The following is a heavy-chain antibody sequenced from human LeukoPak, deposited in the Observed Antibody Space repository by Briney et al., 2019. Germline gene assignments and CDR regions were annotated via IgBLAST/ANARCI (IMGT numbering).Heavy chain of an antibody. CDR3: ARARIDY. CDR1: AFTFSSYW. V-gene: IGHV3-7*04. CDR2: IKDDGSEK. Sequence: GGSLRPSCVGSAFTFSSYWMTSVSPDPGKGLEWVANIKDDGSEKSSVDSVKGRCTISRDNAKNLLYLQRSSLRAEDTAVYYGARARIDYWGQGTLVTLSS. D-gene: IGHD1-14*01. J-gene: IGHJ4*02.